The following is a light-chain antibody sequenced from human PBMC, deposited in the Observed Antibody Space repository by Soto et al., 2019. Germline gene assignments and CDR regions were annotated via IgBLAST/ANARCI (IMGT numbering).Light chain of an antibody. V-gene: IGKV3-15*01. CDR2: GAS. CDR3: QQYNNWPPIT. CDR1: QSISAN. Sequence: EIEMTQSPATPSVATGVRVTPPCRSSQSISANLALYQQKPSQTHRLIIYGASTRASGVPAKFSGSGSGTEFTLTISSLQSEDFAAYYCQQYNNWPPITFGQGTRLDIK. J-gene: IGKJ5*01.